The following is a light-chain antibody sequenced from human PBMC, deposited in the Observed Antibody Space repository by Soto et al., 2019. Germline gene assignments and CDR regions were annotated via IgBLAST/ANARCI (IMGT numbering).Light chain of an antibody. J-gene: IGLJ2*01. CDR3: CSFAGRGSI. V-gene: IGLV2-23*02. CDR2: EVT. CDR1: SSDVGSYEF. Sequence: QSALTQPASVSGSPGQSITISCTGTSSDVGSYEFVSWFQRHPGKVPRLIIYEVTKRPSGISNRFFGSKSGNSASLTISSLQAEDEADYYCCSFAGRGSIFGGGTKVTVL.